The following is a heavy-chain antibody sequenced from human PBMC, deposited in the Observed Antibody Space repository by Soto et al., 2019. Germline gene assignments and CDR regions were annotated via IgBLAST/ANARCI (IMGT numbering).Heavy chain of an antibody. CDR2: IYYSGST. J-gene: IGHJ4*02. D-gene: IGHD2-15*01. V-gene: IGHV4-31*03. Sequence: QVQLQESGPGLVKPSQTLSLTCTVSGGSISSGGYYWSWIRQHPGKGLEWIGYIYYSGSTYYNPSLKSRVTISVDTSKNQFSLKLSSVTAADTAVYYCARDCGGGSCCLDHYFDYWGQGTLVTVSS. CDR3: ARDCGGGSCCLDHYFDY. CDR1: GGSISSGGYY.